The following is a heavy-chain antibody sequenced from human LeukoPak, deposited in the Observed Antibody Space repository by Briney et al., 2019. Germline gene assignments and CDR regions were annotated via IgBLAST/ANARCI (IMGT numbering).Heavy chain of an antibody. D-gene: IGHD6-19*01. CDR2: IYPGDSDT. V-gene: IGHV5-51*01. CDR1: GYSFTSYW. CDR3: ARLATMYSSGWFYFDY. J-gene: IGHJ4*02. Sequence: GESLKISCKGSGYSFTSYWISWVRQMPGKGLEWMGIIYPGDSDTRYSPSFQGQVTISADKSISTAYLQWSSLKASDTAIYYCARLATMYSSGWFYFDYWGQGALVTVSS.